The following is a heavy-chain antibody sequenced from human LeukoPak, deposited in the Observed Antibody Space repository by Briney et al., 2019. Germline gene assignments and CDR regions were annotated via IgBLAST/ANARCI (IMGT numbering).Heavy chain of an antibody. CDR2: IYRSDSYT. CDR1: GYIFTSYW. D-gene: IGHD2/OR15-2a*01. J-gene: IGHJ4*02. V-gene: IGHV5-10-1*01. CDR3: ARRVGGYYYYFDY. Sequence: GESLKISCEGSGYIFTSYWISWVRQMPGKGLEWMGRIYRSDSYTNYSPSFQGHVTISADKSTSPAYLQWSSLKASDTAMYYCARRVGGYYYYFDYWGQGTLVTGSS.